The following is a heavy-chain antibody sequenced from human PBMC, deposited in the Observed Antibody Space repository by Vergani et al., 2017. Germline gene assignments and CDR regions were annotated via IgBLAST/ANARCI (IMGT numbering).Heavy chain of an antibody. CDR2: LCSSGPYM. Sequence: EVQLVESGGGLVKPGGSLRLSCAASGFTFSDFSMSWVRQAPGKGLEWVAFLCSSGPYMNYADSVKGRFIIYRDNTNNSLFLQLRSLRAEDAAVYYCARDCTSGGCPDNYGMDVWGQGATVTVSS. CDR1: GFTFSDFS. V-gene: IGHV3-21*06. J-gene: IGHJ6*02. CDR3: ARDCTSGGCPDNYGMDV. D-gene: IGHD2-8*01.